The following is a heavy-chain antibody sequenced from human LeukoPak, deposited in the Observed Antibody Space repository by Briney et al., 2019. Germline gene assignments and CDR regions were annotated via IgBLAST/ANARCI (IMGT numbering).Heavy chain of an antibody. Sequence: SETLSLTCAVYGGSFSGYYWSWIRQPPGKGPEWIGEINHSGSTNYNPSLKSRVTISVDTSKNQFSLKLSSVTAADTAVYYCARLSGSGKAREDYWGQGTLVTVSS. D-gene: IGHD2-15*01. J-gene: IGHJ4*02. CDR2: INHSGST. V-gene: IGHV4-34*01. CDR1: GGSFSGYY. CDR3: ARLSGSGKAREDY.